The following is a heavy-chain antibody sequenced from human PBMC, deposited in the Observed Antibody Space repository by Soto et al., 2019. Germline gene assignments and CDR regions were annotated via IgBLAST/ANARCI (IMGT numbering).Heavy chain of an antibody. Sequence: ASVKVSCKVSGYTLTELSMHWVRQAPGKGLEWMGGFDPENGETMYAQKFQGRVTMTEDTPTDSAFMELSSLKSEDTAVYYCATFPPKRDSGDYQDYFDYWGQGTLVTVSS. CDR1: GYTLTELS. CDR2: FDPENGET. D-gene: IGHD4-17*01. CDR3: ATFPPKRDSGDYQDYFDY. J-gene: IGHJ4*02. V-gene: IGHV1-24*01.